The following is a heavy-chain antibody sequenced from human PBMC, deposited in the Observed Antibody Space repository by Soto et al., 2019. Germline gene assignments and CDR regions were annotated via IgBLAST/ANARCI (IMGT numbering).Heavy chain of an antibody. D-gene: IGHD1-1*01. J-gene: IGHJ4*02. CDR2: IYWDDDK. CDR3: AHRLSGYNWNGGYFDY. Sequence: QITLKESGPTRVKPTQTLTLTCTFSGFSLTSRPMGVGWIRQPPGKALEWLVFIYWDDDKRYSPSLKSRLTITXVTXGXLVVLTMTNMDPVDTATYYCAHRLSGYNWNGGYFDYWGQGALVTVSS. V-gene: IGHV2-5*02. CDR1: GFSLTSRPMG.